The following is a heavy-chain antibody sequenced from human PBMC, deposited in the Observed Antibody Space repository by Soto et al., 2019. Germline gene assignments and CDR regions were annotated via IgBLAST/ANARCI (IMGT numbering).Heavy chain of an antibody. CDR3: ARDQALYSSSWSFDY. V-gene: IGHV3-33*01. CDR2: IWYDGSNK. Sequence: QVQLVESGGGVVQPGRSLRLSCAASGFTFSSYGMHWVRQAPGKGLEWVAVIWYDGSNKYYADSVKGRFTISRDNSKNTLYLQMNSLRAEDTAVYYCARDQALYSSSWSFDYWGQGTLVTFSS. CDR1: GFTFSSYG. J-gene: IGHJ4*02. D-gene: IGHD6-13*01.